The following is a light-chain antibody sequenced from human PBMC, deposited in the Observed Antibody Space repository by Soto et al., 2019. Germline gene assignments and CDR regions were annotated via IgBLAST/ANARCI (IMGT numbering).Light chain of an antibody. J-gene: IGKJ4*01. Sequence: DIVMTQSPLSLPDTPGEPASISCRSSQSLLHSNGYNYLDWYLQKPGQSPQVLIYLGSNRASGVPDRFSGSGSGTDFTLKISRVEAEDVGVYYCMQALQTPLTFGGGTKVEIK. V-gene: IGKV2-28*01. CDR2: LGS. CDR3: MQALQTPLT. CDR1: QSLLHSNGYNY.